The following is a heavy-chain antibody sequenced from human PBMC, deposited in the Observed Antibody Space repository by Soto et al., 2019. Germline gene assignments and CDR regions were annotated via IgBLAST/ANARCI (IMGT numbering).Heavy chain of an antibody. D-gene: IGHD3-16*01. CDR2: SSGSGGST. J-gene: IGHJ5*02. CDR1: GFTFSSYA. V-gene: IGHV3-23*01. Sequence: EVQLLESGGGLVQPGGSLRLSCAASGFTFSSYAMSWVRPAPGKGLEWVSASSGSGGSTYYADSVKGRFTISRDNSKNTLYLQMNSLRAEDTAVYYCANVRQEEQTDYDYIWVSHTWLDPWVQGTLVTVSS. CDR3: ANVRQEEQTDYDYIWVSHTWLDP.